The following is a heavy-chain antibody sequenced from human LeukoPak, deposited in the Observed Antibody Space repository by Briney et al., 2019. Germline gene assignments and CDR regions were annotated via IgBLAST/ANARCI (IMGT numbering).Heavy chain of an antibody. J-gene: IGHJ4*02. V-gene: IGHV1-2*02. CDR3: ARSMGDHGDY. D-gene: IGHD2-21*02. CDR1: GYTFTGYY. CDR2: INPDSGGT. Sequence: ASVKVSCKASGYTFTGYYMHWVRQAPGQGLEWMGWINPDSGGTHYAQKFQGRVTMTRDTSINTAYMELSRLTSDDTAVYYCARSMGDHGDYWGQGTLVTVSS.